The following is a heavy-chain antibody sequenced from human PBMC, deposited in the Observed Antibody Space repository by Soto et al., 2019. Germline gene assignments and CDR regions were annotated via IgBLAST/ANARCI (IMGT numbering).Heavy chain of an antibody. CDR1: GGTFSSYT. D-gene: IGHD2-2*02. V-gene: IGHV1-69*02. Sequence: QVQLVQSGAEVKKPGSSVKVSCKASGGTFSSYTISWVRQAPGQGLEWMGRIIPILGIANYAQEFQGRGTVTADKSTSTAYMELSSLRSEDTAVYYCAMEYCSSTSCYRDYWGQGALVTVSS. J-gene: IGHJ4*02. CDR2: IIPILGIA. CDR3: AMEYCSSTSCYRDY.